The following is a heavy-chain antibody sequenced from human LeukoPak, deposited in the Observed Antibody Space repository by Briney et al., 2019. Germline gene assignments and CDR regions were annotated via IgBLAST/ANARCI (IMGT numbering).Heavy chain of an antibody. CDR2: ISSSSSYI. D-gene: IGHD3-22*01. CDR1: GFTFSSYC. J-gene: IGHJ3*02. V-gene: IGHV3-21*01. Sequence: GGSLRLSCAASGFTFSSYCMNWVRQAPGKGLEWVSSISSSSSYIYYADSVKGRFTISRDNAKNSLYLQMNSLRAEDTAVYYCARDRTSDYYDSGGSDDAFDIWGQGTMVTVPS. CDR3: ARDRTSDYYDSGGSDDAFDI.